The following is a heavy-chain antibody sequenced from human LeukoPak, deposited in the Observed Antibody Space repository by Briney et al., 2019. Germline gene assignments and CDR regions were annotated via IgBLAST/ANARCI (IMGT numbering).Heavy chain of an antibody. CDR2: INPNSGGT. J-gene: IGHJ3*02. Sequence: GASVKVSCKASGYTFTGYYMHWVRQAPGQGLEWMGRINPNSGGTNYAQKLQGRVTMTTDTSTSTAYMELRGLRSDDTAVYYCARGLSGWYYAFDIWGQGTMVTVSS. V-gene: IGHV1-2*06. CDR1: GYTFTGYY. D-gene: IGHD6-19*01. CDR3: ARGLSGWYYAFDI.